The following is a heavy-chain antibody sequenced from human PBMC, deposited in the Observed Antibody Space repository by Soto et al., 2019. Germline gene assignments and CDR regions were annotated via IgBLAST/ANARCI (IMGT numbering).Heavy chain of an antibody. CDR2: ISYDGSNK. V-gene: IGHV3-30-3*01. CDR3: ARADLYSYGRPDGYYGMDV. D-gene: IGHD5-18*01. J-gene: IGHJ6*02. CDR1: GFTFSSYA. Sequence: GGSLRLSCAASGFTFSSYAMHRVRQAPGKGLEWVAVISYDGSNKYYADPVKGRFTISRDNSKNTLYLQMNSLRAEDTAVYYCARADLYSYGRPDGYYGMDVWGQGTTVTVSS.